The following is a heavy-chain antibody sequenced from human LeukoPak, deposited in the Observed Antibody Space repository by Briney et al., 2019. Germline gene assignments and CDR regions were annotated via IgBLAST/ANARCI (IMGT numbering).Heavy chain of an antibody. D-gene: IGHD1-26*01. Sequence: ASVKVSCKASGYTFTGYYMHWVRQAPGQGLEWMGWINPNSGGTNYAQKFRGRVTMTRDTSISTAYMELSRLRSDDTAVYYCARVPRVGATPFFSLRYWGQGTLVTVSS. CDR2: INPNSGGT. V-gene: IGHV1-2*02. CDR1: GYTFTGYY. CDR3: ARVPRVGATPFFSLRY. J-gene: IGHJ4*02.